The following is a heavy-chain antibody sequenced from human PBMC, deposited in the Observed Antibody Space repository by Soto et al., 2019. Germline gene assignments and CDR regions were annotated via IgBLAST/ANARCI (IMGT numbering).Heavy chain of an antibody. CDR3: GRGYNYADY. D-gene: IGHD5-18*01. J-gene: IGHJ4*01. CDR1: GFSFSSFG. Sequence: QVQLVESGGGMVQPGRSLRLSCAASGFSFSSFGMHLVRQSPGKGPEWVAQIWVDGSNTFYTTAVKGRFTISRDNARNTLYLEMNSLRAEDTAVYYCGRGYNYADYWGRGTQVTVS. CDR2: IWVDGSNT. V-gene: IGHV3-33*03.